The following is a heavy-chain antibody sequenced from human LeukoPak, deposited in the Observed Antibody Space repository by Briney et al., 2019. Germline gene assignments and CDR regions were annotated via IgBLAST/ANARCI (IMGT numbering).Heavy chain of an antibody. CDR2: INPSGGST. Sequence: GASVKVSCKASGYTFTSYGISWVRQAPGQGLEWMGIINPSGGSTSYAQKFQGRVTMTRDTSTSTVYMELSSLRSEDTAVYYCARDLGYCSSTSCHHSNWFDPWGQGTLVTVSS. D-gene: IGHD2-2*01. V-gene: IGHV1-46*01. CDR1: GYTFTSYG. J-gene: IGHJ5*02. CDR3: ARDLGYCSSTSCHHSNWFDP.